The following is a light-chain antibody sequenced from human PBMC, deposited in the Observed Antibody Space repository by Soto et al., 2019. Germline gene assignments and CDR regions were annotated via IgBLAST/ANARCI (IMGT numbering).Light chain of an antibody. Sequence: ELVLTQSPGTLSLSPGERATLSCRASQSVSSSYLAWYQQKPGQAPRLHIYGASSKATGIPDRFSGSGSGTDFTLTISRLEPEDFAVYYCQQYGNSVFTFGPGTKVDIK. CDR1: QSVSSSY. V-gene: IGKV3-20*01. CDR2: GAS. CDR3: QQYGNSVFT. J-gene: IGKJ3*01.